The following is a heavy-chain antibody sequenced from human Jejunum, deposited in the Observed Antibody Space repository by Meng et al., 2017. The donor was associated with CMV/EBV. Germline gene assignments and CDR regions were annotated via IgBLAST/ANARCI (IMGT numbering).Heavy chain of an antibody. V-gene: IGHV3-30*02. J-gene: IGHJ6*02. CDR3: AKEDGTYTSGWPSYYYGMDV. CDR1: SYG. CDR2: IRYDGSDK. Sequence: SYGLPWVRQAPGKGLEWVAYIRYDGSDKYYTDAVKGRFTISRDNSQSTLYLQMNSLRAEDTALYYCAKEDGTYTSGWPSYYYGMDVWGRGTTVTVSS. D-gene: IGHD6-19*01.